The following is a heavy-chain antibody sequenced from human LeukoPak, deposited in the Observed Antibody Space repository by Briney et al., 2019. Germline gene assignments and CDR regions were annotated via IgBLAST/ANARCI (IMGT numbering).Heavy chain of an antibody. D-gene: IGHD2-8*02. CDR2: VNINTGKT. CDR3: ARVVPGPFNRFDP. J-gene: IGHJ5*02. V-gene: IGHV1-8*02. CDR1: GYTFTNYG. Sequence: ASVKVSCKASGYTFTNYGISWVRQATGQGLEWIGWVNINTGKTGYVQKFQGRVTMSRDASINTAYMELTSLTSEDTAVYYCARVVPGPFNRFDPWSQGTLVTVSS.